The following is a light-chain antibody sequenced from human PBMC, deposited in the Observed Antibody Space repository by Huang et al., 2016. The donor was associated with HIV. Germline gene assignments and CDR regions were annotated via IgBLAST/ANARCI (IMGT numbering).Light chain of an antibody. CDR3: MQGLQTPRT. Sequence: DIVMTQSPLSLSVTPGEPASMSCRSTQSLLRSDGHDCLDWFLQKPGQSPQLLIYSASNRASGGPDRFSGTGSGSNFTLRISRVEPEDVGLYYCMQGLQTPRTFGQGTRLKIK. V-gene: IGKV2-28*01. J-gene: IGKJ2*01. CDR1: QSLLRSDGHDC. CDR2: SAS.